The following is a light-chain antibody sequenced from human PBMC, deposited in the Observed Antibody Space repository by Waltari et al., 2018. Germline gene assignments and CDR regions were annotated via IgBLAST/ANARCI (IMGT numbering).Light chain of an antibody. Sequence: EIMLTQSPGTLSLSPGERATLSCRASQIISRALAWYQQKPGQAPRLLLYDVSTRASGIPDRFSGSGSGTDFSLTISRLEPEDFAVYYCQHYVRLPVTFGQGTKLEFK. J-gene: IGKJ1*01. CDR2: DVS. CDR3: QHYVRLPVT. V-gene: IGKV3-20*01. CDR1: QIISRA.